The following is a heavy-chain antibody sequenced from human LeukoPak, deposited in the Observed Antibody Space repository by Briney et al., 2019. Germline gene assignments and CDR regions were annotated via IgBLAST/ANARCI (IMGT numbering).Heavy chain of an antibody. CDR2: IKPSGTDT. CDR3: ARVRDGYNDAYDI. D-gene: IGHD5-24*01. CDR1: GYSFTSYN. J-gene: IGHJ3*02. V-gene: IGHV1-46*01. Sequence: GASVKVSCKTSGYSFTSYNLHWVRQAPGQRLEWMGIIKPSGTDTKYAQKFQGRVFMTTDTSTSTVYMELSSLKSEDTAVYYCARVRDGYNDAYDIWGQGTMVIVSS.